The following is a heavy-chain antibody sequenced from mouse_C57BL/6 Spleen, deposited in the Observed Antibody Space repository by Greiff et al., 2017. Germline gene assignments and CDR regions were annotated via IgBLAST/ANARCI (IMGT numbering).Heavy chain of an antibody. D-gene: IGHD1-1*01. CDR1: GFTFTDYY. Sequence: EVMLVESGGGLVQPGGSLSLSCAASGFTFTDYYMSWVRQPPGKALEWLGFIRNKANGYTTEYSASVKGRFTISRDNSQSILYLQMNALRAEDSATYYCARYIGGSSYGRYFDVGGTGTTVTVSS. CDR2: IRNKANGYTT. V-gene: IGHV7-3*01. CDR3: ARYIGGSSYGRYFDV. J-gene: IGHJ1*03.